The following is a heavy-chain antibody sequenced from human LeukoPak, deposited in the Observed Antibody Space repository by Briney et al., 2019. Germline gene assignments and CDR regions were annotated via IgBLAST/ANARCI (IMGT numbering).Heavy chain of an antibody. CDR2: IYYSGST. CDR1: GGSISSGDYY. Sequence: SQTLSLTCTVSGGSISSGDYYWSWIRQPPGKGLEWIGYIYYSGSTYYNPSLKSRVIISVDTSKNQFSLKLSSVTAADTAVYYCATSPPGDAFDIWGQGTMVTVSS. CDR3: ATSPPGDAFDI. V-gene: IGHV4-30-4*01. J-gene: IGHJ3*02.